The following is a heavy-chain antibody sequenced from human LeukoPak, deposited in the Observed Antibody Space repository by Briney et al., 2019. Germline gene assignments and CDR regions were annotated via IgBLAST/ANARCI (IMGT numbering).Heavy chain of an antibody. Sequence: SETLSLTCAVYGGSFSGYYWSWIRQPPGKGLEWIGEINHSGSTNYNPSLKSRVTISVDTSKNQSSLKLSSVTAADTAVYYCARRRIAAAALGTMDVWGKGTTVTVSS. CDR1: GGSFSGYY. CDR3: ARRRIAAAALGTMDV. CDR2: INHSGST. D-gene: IGHD6-13*01. J-gene: IGHJ6*03. V-gene: IGHV4-34*01.